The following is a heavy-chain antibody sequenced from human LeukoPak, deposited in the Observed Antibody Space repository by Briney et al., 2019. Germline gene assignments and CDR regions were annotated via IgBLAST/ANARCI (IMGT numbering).Heavy chain of an antibody. J-gene: IGHJ4*02. CDR2: IIPIFGTA. V-gene: IGHV1-69*05. CDR3: ARDAIAVAGTVQNLFDY. CDR1: GGTFSSYA. Sequence: SVKVSCKASGGTFSSYAISWVRQAPGQGLEWMGRIIPIFGTANYAQKFQGRVTITTDESTSTAYIELSSLRSEDTAVYYCARDAIAVAGTVQNLFDYWGQGTLVTVSS. D-gene: IGHD6-19*01.